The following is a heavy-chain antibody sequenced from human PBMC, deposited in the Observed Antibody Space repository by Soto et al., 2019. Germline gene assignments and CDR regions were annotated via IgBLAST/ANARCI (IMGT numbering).Heavy chain of an antibody. V-gene: IGHV3-23*05. J-gene: IGHJ3*02. D-gene: IGHD2-15*01. CDR2: VYGSGIST. CDR3: AKVNRPCGGGGCYTLTAFDI. CDR1: GFTFSTYG. Sequence: EVELLESGGGLVQPGGSLRLSCAASGFTFSTYGMNWVRQAPGKGLEWVSGVYGSGISTYYADSVKGRFTISRDNSKNTLYLQMNSLRAEDTAVYYCAKVNRPCGGGGCYTLTAFDIWGQGTMVTVSS.